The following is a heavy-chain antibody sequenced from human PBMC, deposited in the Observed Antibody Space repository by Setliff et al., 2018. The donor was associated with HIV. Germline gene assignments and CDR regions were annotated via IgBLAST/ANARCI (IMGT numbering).Heavy chain of an antibody. J-gene: IGHJ4*02. D-gene: IGHD6-19*01. CDR2: ITTDSNYI. Sequence: GGSLRLSCAASGFIFNNYDMNWVRQAPGKGPEWVSSITTDSNYIYHADSLRGRFTISRDNAKNSVYLQVNNLKAEDTAVYYCTTGWLAWLWGQGTLVTVSS. CDR1: GFIFNNYD. CDR3: TTGWLAWL. V-gene: IGHV3-21*04.